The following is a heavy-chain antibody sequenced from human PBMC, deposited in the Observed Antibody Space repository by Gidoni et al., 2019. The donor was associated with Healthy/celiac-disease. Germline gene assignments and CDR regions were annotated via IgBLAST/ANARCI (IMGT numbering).Heavy chain of an antibody. V-gene: IGHV3-9*01. CDR3: AKDGFHSSASMGDAFDI. CDR1: GFTFDDYA. D-gene: IGHD3-22*01. CDR2: ISENSGSI. Sequence: EVQLVESGGGLVQPGRSLRLSCSASGFTFDDYAMHWVRQATGKGLEWVSGISENSGSIGYADCVKGRFTISRDNAKNSLYLQMNSLRAEDTALYYCAKDGFHSSASMGDAFDIWGQGTMVTVSS. J-gene: IGHJ3*02.